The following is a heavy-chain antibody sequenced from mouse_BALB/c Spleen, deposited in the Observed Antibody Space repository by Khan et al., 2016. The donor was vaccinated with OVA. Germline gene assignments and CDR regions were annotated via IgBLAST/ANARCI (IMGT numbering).Heavy chain of an antibody. J-gene: IGHJ3*01. CDR3: AREASSWDFSFPY. V-gene: IGHV1S136*01. CDR1: GYTFTNYV. Sequence: VQLQQPGPELVEPGASVKMSCKASGYTFTNYVIHWVKQKPGQGLEWIGYINPYNAGTRYNEKFKGKATLTSDISSTTAYMELSSLTSEDSAVYYCAREASSWDFSFPYWGQGTLVTVSA. CDR2: INPYNAGT. D-gene: IGHD4-1*01.